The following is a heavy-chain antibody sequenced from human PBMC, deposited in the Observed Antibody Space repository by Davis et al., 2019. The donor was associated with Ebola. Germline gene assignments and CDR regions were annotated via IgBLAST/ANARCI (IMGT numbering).Heavy chain of an antibody. D-gene: IGHD3-3*01. J-gene: IGHJ4*02. CDR1: GFTFSSYW. CDR3: ARDFWSSYSPVDY. CDR2: INSDGSST. V-gene: IGHV3-74*01. Sequence: GESLKISCAASGFTFSSYWMHWVRQAPGKGLVWVSRINSDGSSTSYADSVKGRFTISRDNAKNTLYLQMNSLRAEDTAVYYCARDFWSSYSPVDYWGQGTLVTVSS.